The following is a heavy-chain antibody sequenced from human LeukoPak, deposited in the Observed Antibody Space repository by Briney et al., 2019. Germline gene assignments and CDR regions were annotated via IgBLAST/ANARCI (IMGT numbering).Heavy chain of an antibody. Sequence: GGSLRLSCAASGFTFSSYGIHWVRQAPGKGLEWVAVISYDGSNKYYADSVKGRFTISRDNAKNSLYLQMNSLRAEDTAVYYCAIAAGWELGYWGQGTLVTVSS. CDR2: ISYDGSNK. J-gene: IGHJ4*02. V-gene: IGHV3-30*03. CDR1: GFTFSSYG. D-gene: IGHD6-25*01. CDR3: AIAAGWELGY.